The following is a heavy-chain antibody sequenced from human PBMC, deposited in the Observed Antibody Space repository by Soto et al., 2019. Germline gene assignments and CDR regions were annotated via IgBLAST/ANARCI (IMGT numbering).Heavy chain of an antibody. CDR1: GFTFSSYG. CDR2: IWYDGSNK. V-gene: IGHV3-33*01. Sequence: QVQLVESGGGVVQPGRSLRLSCAASGFTFSSYGMHWVRQAPGKGLAWVAVIWYDGSNKYYADSVKGRFTISRDNSKNTLYLQMNSLRAEDTAVYYCAREPRPYYFDYWGQGTLVTVSS. CDR3: AREPRPYYFDY. D-gene: IGHD6-25*01. J-gene: IGHJ4*02.